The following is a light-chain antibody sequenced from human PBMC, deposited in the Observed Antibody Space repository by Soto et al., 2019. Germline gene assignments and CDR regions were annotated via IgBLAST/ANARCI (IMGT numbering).Light chain of an antibody. V-gene: IGKV1-39*01. CDR3: QQSYSTPWT. CDR2: DAS. Sequence: DIQMTQSPSSLSASVGDRVTITCRASQSISSSLNWYQQKPGKAPKLLIYDASSLQSGVPSRFSGSGSGTDFTLTISSLQPEDFATYYCQQSYSTPWTFGQGTKVEIK. J-gene: IGKJ1*01. CDR1: QSISSS.